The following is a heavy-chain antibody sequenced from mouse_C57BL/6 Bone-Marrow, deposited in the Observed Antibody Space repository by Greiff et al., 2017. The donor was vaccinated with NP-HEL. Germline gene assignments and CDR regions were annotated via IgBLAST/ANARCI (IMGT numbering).Heavy chain of an antibody. CDR2: IYPGDGAT. D-gene: IGHD1-1*01. CDR3: ARSITTVVAKDYFDY. J-gene: IGHJ2*01. V-gene: IGHV1-80*01. CDR1: GYAFSSYW. Sequence: QVQLKESGAELVKPGASVKISCKASGYAFSSYWMNWVKQRPGKGLEWIGQIYPGDGATNYNGKFKGPATLTADKSSSTAYMQLSSLTSEDSAVYFCARSITTVVAKDYFDYWGQGTTLTVSS.